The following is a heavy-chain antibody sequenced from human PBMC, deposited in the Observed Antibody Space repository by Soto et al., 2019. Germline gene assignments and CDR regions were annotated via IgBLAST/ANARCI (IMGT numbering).Heavy chain of an antibody. CDR2: IYHSGST. CDR3: ANIVYSSSWSPRLEYFQH. Sequence: SETLSLTCAVSGYSISSGSSWGWNRQPRGKGLELIGSIYHSGSTSYNPSLKSRVTISVDTSKNQFSLKLSSVTAADTAVYYCANIVYSSSWSPRLEYFQHWGQGTLVT. V-gene: IGHV4-38-2*01. CDR1: GYSISSGSS. D-gene: IGHD6-13*01. J-gene: IGHJ1*01.